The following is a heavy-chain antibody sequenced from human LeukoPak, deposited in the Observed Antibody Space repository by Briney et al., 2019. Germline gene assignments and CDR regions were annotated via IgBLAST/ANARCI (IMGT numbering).Heavy chain of an antibody. CDR2: IYSSGST. J-gene: IGHJ4*02. CDR3: AKVRVAAPVYYFDY. CDR1: GFSVSSNY. D-gene: IGHD6-13*01. Sequence: TGGSLRLSCSASGFSVSSNYMNWVRQAPGKGLEWVSVIYSSGSTDYADSVKGRFTISRDNSKNTLYLQMNSLRAEDTAVYYCAKVRVAAPVYYFDYWGQGTLVTVSS. V-gene: IGHV3-53*01.